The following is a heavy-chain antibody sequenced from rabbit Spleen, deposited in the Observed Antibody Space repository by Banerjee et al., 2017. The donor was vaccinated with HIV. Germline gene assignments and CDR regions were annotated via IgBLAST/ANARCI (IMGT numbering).Heavy chain of an antibody. V-gene: IGHV1S45*01. CDR3: ARDTSSSFSSYGMDL. CDR1: GFSFSSGYY. J-gene: IGHJ6*01. Sequence: QEQLEESGGGLVKPEGSLTLTCKASGFSFSSGYYMCWVRQAPGKGLRWIGCIYTGGSGGFPYFASWAKGRFTISKTSSTTVTLQMTSLTAADTATYFCARDTSSSFSSYGMDLWGPGTLVTVS. D-gene: IGHD1-1*01. CDR2: IYTGGSGGFP.